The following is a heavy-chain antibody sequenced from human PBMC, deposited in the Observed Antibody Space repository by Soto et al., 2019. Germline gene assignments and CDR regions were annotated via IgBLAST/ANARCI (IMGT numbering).Heavy chain of an antibody. CDR3: ARDKDRQQLGGNYYYIMDV. Sequence: QVQLVQSGAEVKKPGSSVKVSCKTSGGTFRTSAISWVRQAPGQGLEWMGGIMPVFSTPDYAQKFQGRVTITADESTGTAYMELISLRSEDTAVYYCARDKDRQQLGGNYYYIMDVWGKGTTVTVSS. J-gene: IGHJ6*04. D-gene: IGHD3-3*02. V-gene: IGHV1-69*12. CDR2: IMPVFSTP. CDR1: GGTFRTSA.